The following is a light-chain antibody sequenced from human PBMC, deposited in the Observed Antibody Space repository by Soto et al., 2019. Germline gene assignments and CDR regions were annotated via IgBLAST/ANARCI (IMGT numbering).Light chain of an antibody. CDR2: DVS. CDR3: SSYTSSSTYVV. Sequence: QSALTQPASVSGSPGQSITIXCTGXSSDVGGYNYVSWYQQHPGKAPKLMIYDVSNRPSGVSNRFSGSKSGNTASLTISGLQAEDEADYYCSSYTSSSTYVVFGGGTKLTVL. J-gene: IGLJ2*01. CDR1: SSDVGGYNY. V-gene: IGLV2-14*01.